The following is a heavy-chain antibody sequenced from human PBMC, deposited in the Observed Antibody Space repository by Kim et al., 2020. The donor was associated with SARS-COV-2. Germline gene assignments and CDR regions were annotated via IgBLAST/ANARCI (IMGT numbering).Heavy chain of an antibody. CDR1: GYTFTSYG. Sequence: ASVKVSCKASGYTFTSYGISWVRQAPGQGLEWMGWISAYNGNTNYAQKLQGRVTMTTDTSTSTAYMELRSLRSGDTAVYYCARGLQLWPYDAFDIWGQGTMVTVSS. D-gene: IGHD5-18*01. CDR3: ARGLQLWPYDAFDI. J-gene: IGHJ3*02. CDR2: ISAYNGNT. V-gene: IGHV1-18*04.